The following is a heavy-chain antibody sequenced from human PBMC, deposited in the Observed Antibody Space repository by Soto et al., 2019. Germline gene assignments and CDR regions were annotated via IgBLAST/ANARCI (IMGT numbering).Heavy chain of an antibody. CDR1: GFSFSTYS. J-gene: IGHJ3*02. D-gene: IGHD3-22*01. CDR3: AKDTFSSASSAYLLGDSEAFEM. V-gene: IGHV3-48*01. CDR2: ISGSSRTI. Sequence: EVQLVESGGGLVQPGGSLRLSCAASGFSFSTYSMNWVRQAPGKGLEWVSYISGSSRTIFYADSVKGRFTISRDNAKNSLYLQMNSLRAEDTAVYYCAKDTFSSASSAYLLGDSEAFEMWGQGTMVTVSS.